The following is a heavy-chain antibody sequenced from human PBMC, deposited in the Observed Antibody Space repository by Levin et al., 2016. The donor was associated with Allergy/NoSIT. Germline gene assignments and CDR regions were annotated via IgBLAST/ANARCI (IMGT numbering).Heavy chain of an antibody. CDR3: ATQVGDYGDYVVGTWDY. V-gene: IGHV1-24*01. CDR2: FDPEDGET. J-gene: IGHJ4*02. Sequence: ASVKVSCKVSGYTLTELSMHWVRQAPGKGLEWMGGFDPEDGETIYAQKFQGRVTMTEDTSTDTAYMELSSLRSEDTAVYYCATQVGDYGDYVVGTWDYWGQGTLVTVSS. CDR1: GYTLTELS. D-gene: IGHD4-17*01.